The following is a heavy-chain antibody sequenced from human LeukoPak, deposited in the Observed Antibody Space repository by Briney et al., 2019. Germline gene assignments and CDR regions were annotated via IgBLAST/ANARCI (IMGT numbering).Heavy chain of an antibody. J-gene: IGHJ4*02. V-gene: IGHV1-18*01. CDR2: ISAYNGDT. D-gene: IGHD3-9*01. CDR3: ARAPLWDDILTGYSNFDY. Sequence: RASVKVSCKASGYTFTSYGISWVRQAPGQGLEWMGWISAYNGDTNYAQKLQGRVTMTTDTSTSTAYMELRSLRSDDTAVYYCARAPLWDDILTGYSNFDYWGQGTLVTVSS. CDR1: GYTFTSYG.